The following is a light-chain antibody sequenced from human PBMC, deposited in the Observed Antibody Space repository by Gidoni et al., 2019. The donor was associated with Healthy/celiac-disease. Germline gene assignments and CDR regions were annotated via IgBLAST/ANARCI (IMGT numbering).Light chain of an antibody. CDR3: LLSYSGARLV. CDR1: TGAVPSGHS. Sequence: QAVVTQEPSLTVSPGGTVTLTCGASTGAVPSGHSPYWFQQRPGQAPRTLIYDTSNKHSGPPARFSGSLLGGKAAVTLSGAQPEDEAEYYGLLSYSGARLVFGGGTKLTVL. CDR2: DTS. V-gene: IGLV7-46*01. J-gene: IGLJ2*01.